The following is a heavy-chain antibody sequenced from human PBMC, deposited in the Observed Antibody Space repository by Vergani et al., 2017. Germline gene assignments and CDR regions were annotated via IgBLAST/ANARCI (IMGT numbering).Heavy chain of an antibody. J-gene: IGHJ4*02. CDR2: ISGSGSSK. CDR1: GFTFDNYA. CDR3: AKGLGITLTAVWGGLDS. D-gene: IGHD3-16*01. Sequence: EVHLLESGGGLIQPGGSLRISCAASGFTFDNYAMTWVPQAPGKGLQWVSGISGSGSSKFYENSLKGRVTISRDNSKNTLFLEMISGRTEDTATYFWAKGLGITLTAVWGGLDSWGPGTVVLVSS. V-gene: IGHV3-23*01.